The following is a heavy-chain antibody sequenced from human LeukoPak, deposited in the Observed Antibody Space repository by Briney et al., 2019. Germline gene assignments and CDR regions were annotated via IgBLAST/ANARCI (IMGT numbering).Heavy chain of an antibody. D-gene: IGHD1/OR15-1a*01. J-gene: IGHJ5*02. CDR3: VRTCLTETRYCPFDP. Sequence: GGSLRLSCAASGFTYSSYWMNWVRQAPGKGLEWVASIQQDGTDKYYVDSVKGRFTISRDNAKNSLYLQMNSLRAEDTALYYCVRTCLTETRYCPFDPWGQGTLVTVSS. CDR1: GFTYSSYW. CDR2: IQQDGTDK. V-gene: IGHV3-7*05.